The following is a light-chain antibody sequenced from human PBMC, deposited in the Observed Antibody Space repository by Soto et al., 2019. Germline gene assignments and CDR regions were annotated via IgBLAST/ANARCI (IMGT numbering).Light chain of an antibody. CDR1: QIVSSN. V-gene: IGKV3-20*01. J-gene: IGKJ1*01. CDR3: QQYGSSPQT. CDR2: GAS. Sequence: EIVMTQSPATLSVSPGERATLSFRASQIVSSNLAWYQQKPGQAPRLLIYGASSRATGIPDRFSGSGSGTDLTLTISRLDREDFAVYYCQQYGSSPQTFGQGTKVDI.